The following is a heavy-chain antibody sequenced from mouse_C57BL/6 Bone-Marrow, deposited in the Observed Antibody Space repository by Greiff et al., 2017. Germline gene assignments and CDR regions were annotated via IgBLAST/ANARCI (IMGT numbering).Heavy chain of an antibody. D-gene: IGHD2-5*01. V-gene: IGHV1-55*01. CDR1: GYTFTSYW. J-gene: IGHJ1*03. CDR2: IYPGSGST. Sequence: QVQLQQPGAELVKPGASVKMSCKASGYTFTSYWITWVKQRPGQGLEWIGGIYPGSGSTNYNEKFKSKATLTVDTSSSTAYMQLSSLTSEYSAVYYCARPYYSNYWYFDVWGTGTTVTVSS. CDR3: ARPYYSNYWYFDV.